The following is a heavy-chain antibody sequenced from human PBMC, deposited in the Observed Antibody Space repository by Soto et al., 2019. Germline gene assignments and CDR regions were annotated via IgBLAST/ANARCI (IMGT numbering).Heavy chain of an antibody. D-gene: IGHD6-19*01. Sequence: GGSLRLACAASGLTFSSYSMNWVRQAPGKGLEWVSSISSSSSYIYYADSVKGRFTISRDNAKNSLYLQMNSLRAEDTAVYYCARSSGWYRGYWGQGTLVTVSS. CDR3: ARSSGWYRGY. J-gene: IGHJ4*02. CDR2: ISSSSSYI. CDR1: GLTFSSYS. V-gene: IGHV3-21*01.